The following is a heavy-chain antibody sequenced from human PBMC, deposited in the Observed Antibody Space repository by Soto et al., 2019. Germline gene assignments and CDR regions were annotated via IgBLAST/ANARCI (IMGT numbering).Heavy chain of an antibody. CDR3: ARVFTYYYDSSGYYFDY. J-gene: IGHJ4*02. D-gene: IGHD3-22*01. CDR1: GGSINSGGYY. Sequence: LSLTCTVSGGSINSGGYYWSWIRQHPGKGLEWIGYIYYSGSTYYNPSLKSRVTISVDTSKNQFSLKLSSVTAADTAVYYCARVFTYYYDSSGYYFDYWGQGTLVTVSS. CDR2: IYYSGST. V-gene: IGHV4-31*03.